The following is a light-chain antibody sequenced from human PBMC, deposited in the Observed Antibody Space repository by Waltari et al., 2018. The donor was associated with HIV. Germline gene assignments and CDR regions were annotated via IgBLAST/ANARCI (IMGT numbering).Light chain of an antibody. CDR3: AVWDNSLSAQV. CDR1: SSNIGNNY. J-gene: IGLJ3*02. CDR2: WNT. Sequence: QSVLTQSPSISGTPGQRVAISCSGNSSNIGNNYVSWYQQVPGTTPKRLIFWNTHGPPGGSDRFTGSVSGTSASLAIGGRRSDDEANYYCAVWDNSLSAQVFGGGATLTVL. V-gene: IGLV1-47*01.